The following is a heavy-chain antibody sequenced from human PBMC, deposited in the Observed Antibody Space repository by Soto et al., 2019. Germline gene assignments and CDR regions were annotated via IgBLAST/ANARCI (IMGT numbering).Heavy chain of an antibody. J-gene: IGHJ4*02. Sequence: EVQLVESGGGLVQPGGSLRLSCAASGFTFSSYWMSWVRQAPGKGLEWVAIIKEDGSLKYYVDSVKGRFTISRDNARNSLYLHMNSLRAEDTAVYYCATPKRGSSFDNWGQGTLVTVSS. V-gene: IGHV3-7*05. D-gene: IGHD3-10*01. CDR2: IKEDGSLK. CDR3: ATPKRGSSFDN. CDR1: GFTFSSYW.